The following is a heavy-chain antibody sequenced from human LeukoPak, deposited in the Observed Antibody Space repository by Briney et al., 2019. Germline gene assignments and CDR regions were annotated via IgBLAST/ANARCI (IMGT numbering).Heavy chain of an antibody. CDR1: GYTFTSYY. CDR3: AREVGPPYYDFWSGYFSASDAFDI. D-gene: IGHD3-3*01. CDR2: INPSGGST. Sequence: GASVQVSFKASGYTFTSYYMHWVRQAPGQGLEWMGIINPSGGSTSYAQKFQGRVTMTRDTSTSTVYMELSSLRSEDTAVYYCAREVGPPYYDFWSGYFSASDAFDIWGQGTMVTVSS. V-gene: IGHV1-46*01. J-gene: IGHJ3*02.